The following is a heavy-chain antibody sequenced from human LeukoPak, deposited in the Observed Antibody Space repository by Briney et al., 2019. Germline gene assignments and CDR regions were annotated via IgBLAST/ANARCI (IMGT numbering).Heavy chain of an antibody. Sequence: SETLSLTCTVSGGSISSSSYYWGWIRQPPGKGLEWIGSIYYSGSTYYNPSLKSRVTISVDTSKNQFSLKLSSVTAADTAMYYCAREGYASNWYPDWGQGTLVTVSS. CDR1: GGSISSSSYY. J-gene: IGHJ4*02. CDR3: AREGYASNWYPD. CDR2: IYYSGST. D-gene: IGHD6-13*01. V-gene: IGHV4-39*02.